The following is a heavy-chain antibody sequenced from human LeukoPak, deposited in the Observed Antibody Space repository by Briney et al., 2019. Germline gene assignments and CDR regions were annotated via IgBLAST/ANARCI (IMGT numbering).Heavy chain of an antibody. CDR1: GGSISSYY. CDR3: ASRHSSSWGFDY. Sequence: SETLSLTCTVSGGSISSYYWSWIRQPPGKGLEWIGYIYYSGSTNYNPSLKSRVTISVDTSKNQFSLKLSSVTAADTAVYYCASRHSSSWGFDYWGQGTLVTVSS. D-gene: IGHD6-13*01. J-gene: IGHJ4*02. V-gene: IGHV4-59*01. CDR2: IYYSGST.